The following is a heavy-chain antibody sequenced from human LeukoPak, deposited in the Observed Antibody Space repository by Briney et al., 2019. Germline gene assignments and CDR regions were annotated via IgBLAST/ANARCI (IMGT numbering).Heavy chain of an antibody. V-gene: IGHV4-39*07. CDR1: GGSISSSSYY. Sequence: SETLSLTCTVSGGSISSSSYYWGWIRQPPGKGLEWIGEIYHSGSTNYNPSLKSRVTISVDKSKNQFSLKLSSVTAADTAVYYCASLASRGYSGYVDYWGQGTLVTVSS. CDR2: IYHSGST. J-gene: IGHJ4*02. CDR3: ASLASRGYSGYVDY. D-gene: IGHD5-12*01.